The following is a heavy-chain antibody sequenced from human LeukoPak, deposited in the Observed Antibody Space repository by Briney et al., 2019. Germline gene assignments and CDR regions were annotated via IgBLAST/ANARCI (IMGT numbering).Heavy chain of an antibody. V-gene: IGHV4-38-2*02. D-gene: IGHD3-9*01. CDR2: IYHSGST. CDR1: GYSISSGYY. J-gene: IGHJ4*02. CDR3: ARGAYYDILTPFDY. Sequence: SETLSLTCTVSGYSISSGYYWGWIRQPPGKGLEWIGSIYHSGSTYYNPSLKSRVTISVDTSKNQFSLKLSSVTAADTAVYYCARGAYYDILTPFDYWGQGTLVTVSS.